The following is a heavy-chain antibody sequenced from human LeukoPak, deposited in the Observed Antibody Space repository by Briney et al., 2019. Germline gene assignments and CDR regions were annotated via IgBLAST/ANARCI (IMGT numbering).Heavy chain of an antibody. D-gene: IGHD1-7*01. Sequence: ASVKVSCKASGYTFTNYDINWVRQATGQGLEWMGWMNPHSGNTGYAQRFQGRITITRNTSISTAYMELSSLRSEDTAVYYCARRTIIDYYYYCMDVWGKGTTVTVSS. V-gene: IGHV1-8*03. CDR2: MNPHSGNT. CDR3: ARRTIIDYYYYCMDV. J-gene: IGHJ6*03. CDR1: GYTFTNYD.